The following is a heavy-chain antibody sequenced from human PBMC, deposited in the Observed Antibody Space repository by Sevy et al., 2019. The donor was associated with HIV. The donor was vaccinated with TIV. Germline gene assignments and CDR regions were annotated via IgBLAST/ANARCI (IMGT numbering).Heavy chain of an antibody. CDR1: GLAFTRYA. V-gene: IGHV3-23*01. Sequence: GGSLRLSCAASGLAFTRYAMSWVRQAPGKGLEWVSTISNSGVNIYYADSVKGRVTVSRDTSQNTLYLQMNSLRVEDTAIYYCAKDIAAPGIVSYWGQGTLVTVSS. CDR2: ISNSGVNI. CDR3: AKDIAAPGIVSY. J-gene: IGHJ4*02. D-gene: IGHD6-13*01.